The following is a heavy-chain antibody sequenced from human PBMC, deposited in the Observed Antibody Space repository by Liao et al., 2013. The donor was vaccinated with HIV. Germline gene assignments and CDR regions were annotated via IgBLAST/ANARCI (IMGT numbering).Heavy chain of an antibody. CDR1: GVSISSGGFY. Sequence: QVQLQESGPGLVKPSQTLSLTCTVSGVSISSGGFYWSWIRQPAGKGLEWIGHIYTTGDTKSNPSLQSRVTISVDTSKNQFSVNLNSVTAADTAVYYCARVRGSQLVRAYYYMDVWGKGTTVTVSS. D-gene: IGHD3-10*01. J-gene: IGHJ6*03. V-gene: IGHV4-61*02. CDR2: IYTTGDT. CDR3: ARVRGSQLVRAYYYMDV.